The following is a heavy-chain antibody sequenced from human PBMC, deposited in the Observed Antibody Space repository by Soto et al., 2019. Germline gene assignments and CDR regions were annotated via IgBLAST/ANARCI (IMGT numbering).Heavy chain of an antibody. D-gene: IGHD3-22*01. Sequence: GGSLRFSCAASGFTFSSYAMSWVRHAPGKGLEWVSAISGSGGSTYYADSVKGRFTISRDNSKNTLYLQMNSLRAEDTAVYYCAKDHYYDSSGPFDYWGQGTLLTVSS. CDR1: GFTFSSYA. V-gene: IGHV3-23*01. CDR2: ISGSGGST. J-gene: IGHJ4*02. CDR3: AKDHYYDSSGPFDY.